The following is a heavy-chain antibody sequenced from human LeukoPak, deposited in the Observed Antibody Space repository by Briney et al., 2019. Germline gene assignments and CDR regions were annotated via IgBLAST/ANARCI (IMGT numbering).Heavy chain of an antibody. V-gene: IGHV3-48*03. D-gene: IGHD5-18*01. CDR1: GITFSSYE. J-gene: IGHJ4*02. Sequence: GGSLRLSCVASGITFSSYEMNWVRQAPGKGLEWISCISSSGGPIYYADSAKGRFTISRDNAKNSLYLQMNSLRAEDTAVYYCARGFRDTAMFLDYWGQGTLVTVSS. CDR3: ARGFRDTAMFLDY. CDR2: ISSSGGPI.